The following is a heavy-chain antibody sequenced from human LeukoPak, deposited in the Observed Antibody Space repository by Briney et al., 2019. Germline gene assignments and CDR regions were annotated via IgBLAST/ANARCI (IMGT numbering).Heavy chain of an antibody. D-gene: IGHD3-22*01. CDR2: VYYNGNT. V-gene: IGHV4-39*01. Sequence: SETLSLTCTVSGASISSSSYYWGYFRQPPGKGLEWIGSVYYNGNTYYNPSLKSRATISADTSKNQFSLKLTSVTAADTAVYYCARGGYYYDSSGYYYEGAFDIWGQGTMVTVSS. CDR3: ARGGYYYDSSGYYYEGAFDI. CDR1: GASISSSSYY. J-gene: IGHJ3*02.